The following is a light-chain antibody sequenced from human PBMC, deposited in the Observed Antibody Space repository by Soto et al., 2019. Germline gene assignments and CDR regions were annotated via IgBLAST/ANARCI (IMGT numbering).Light chain of an antibody. Sequence: QSALTQPASVSGSPGQSITISCTGTSSDVDGYNSVSWYQQRPGKAPKLMIYDVSNRPSGVSNRFSGSKSGNTASLTISGLQAEDEADYYCSSYTSSSTLVGTGTKVTVL. CDR2: DVS. V-gene: IGLV2-14*01. J-gene: IGLJ1*01. CDR3: SSYTSSSTL. CDR1: SSDVDGYNS.